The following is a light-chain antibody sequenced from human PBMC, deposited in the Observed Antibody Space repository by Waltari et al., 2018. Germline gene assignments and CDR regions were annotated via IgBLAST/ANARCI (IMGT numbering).Light chain of an antibody. CDR1: QSVSYSSNDKKF. V-gene: IGKV4-1*01. CDR2: WAS. CDR3: QQYYTTPVT. Sequence: DIVMTQSPDSLAVSLGERATIKCKSSQSVSYSSNDKKFLAWYQQKGGQPPKLLISWASTRESGVPDRFSGSGSGADFALTISILQAEDVAVYYCQQYYTTPVTFGGGTKVEI. J-gene: IGKJ4*01.